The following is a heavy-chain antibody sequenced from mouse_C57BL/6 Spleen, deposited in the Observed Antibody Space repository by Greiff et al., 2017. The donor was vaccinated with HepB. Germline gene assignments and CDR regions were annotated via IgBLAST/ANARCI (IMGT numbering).Heavy chain of an antibody. J-gene: IGHJ1*03. V-gene: IGHV1-4*01. CDR2: INPSSGYT. Sequence: VQLQQSGAELARPGASVKMSCKASGYTFTSYTMHWVKQRPGQGLEWIGYINPSSGYTKYNQKFKDKATLTADKSSSTAYMQLSSLTSEDSAVYYWARSGYDYGYFDVWGTGTTVTVSS. CDR3: ARSGYDYGYFDV. D-gene: IGHD2-3*01. CDR1: GYTFTSYT.